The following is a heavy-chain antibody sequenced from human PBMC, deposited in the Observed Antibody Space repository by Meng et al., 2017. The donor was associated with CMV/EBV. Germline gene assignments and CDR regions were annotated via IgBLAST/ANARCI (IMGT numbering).Heavy chain of an antibody. D-gene: IGHD6-25*01. CDR3: VRDDPRTSGRVCAFDI. J-gene: IGHJ3*02. CDR2: ISSSSSYI. V-gene: IGHV3-21*01. Sequence: GESLKISCAASGFTFSSYSMNWVRQAPGKGLEWVSSISSSSSYIYYADSVKGRFTISRDNAENSLYLQMNSLRAEDTAVYYCVRDDPRTSGRVCAFDIWGQGTMVTVSS. CDR1: GFTFSSYS.